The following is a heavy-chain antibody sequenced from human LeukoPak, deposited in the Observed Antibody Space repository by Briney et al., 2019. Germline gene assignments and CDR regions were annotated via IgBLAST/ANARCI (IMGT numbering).Heavy chain of an antibody. CDR3: ARVSRRYYYDSSGYLGY. Sequence: SGGSLRLSCAASGFTFSSYSMNWVRQAPGKGLEWVSYISSSSSTIYYADSVKGRFTIFRDNAKNSLYLQMNSLRAEDTAVYYCARVSRRYYYDSSGYLGYWGQGTLVTVSS. J-gene: IGHJ4*02. CDR2: ISSSSSTI. D-gene: IGHD3-22*01. V-gene: IGHV3-48*01. CDR1: GFTFSSYS.